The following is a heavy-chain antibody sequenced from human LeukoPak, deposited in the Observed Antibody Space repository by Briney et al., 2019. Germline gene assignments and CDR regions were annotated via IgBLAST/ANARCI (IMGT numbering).Heavy chain of an antibody. V-gene: IGHV3-11*04. J-gene: IGHJ4*02. D-gene: IGHD3-22*01. CDR3: ARFGSGYYYLDY. Sequence: GGSLRLSCAASRFTFSDYYMSWIRQAPGKGLEWVSHISNTGNNIFYADSVKGRFTISRDNAKNSLYLQMNSLRAEDTAVYYCARFGSGYYYLDYWGQGILVT. CDR1: RFTFSDYY. CDR2: ISNTGNNI.